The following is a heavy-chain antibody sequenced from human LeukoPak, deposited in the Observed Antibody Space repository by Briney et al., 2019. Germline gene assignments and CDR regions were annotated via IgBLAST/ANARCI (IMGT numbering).Heavy chain of an antibody. D-gene: IGHD5-18*01. CDR3: ARTTEGGYTYGYFYYYYMDV. V-gene: IGHV4-39*07. CDR2: IYYSGST. Sequence: SETLSLTCTVSGGSISSSNYYWGWIRQPPGKGLEWIGGIYYSGSTYYSPSLKSRVTISVDTSKNQFSLKLSSVTAADTAVYYCARTTEGGYTYGYFYYYYMDVWGKGTTVTISS. CDR1: GGSISSSNYY. J-gene: IGHJ6*03.